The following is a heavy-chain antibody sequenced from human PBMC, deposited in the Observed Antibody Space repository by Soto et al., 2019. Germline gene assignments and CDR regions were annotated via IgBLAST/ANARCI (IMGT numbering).Heavy chain of an antibody. Sequence: GGSLRLSCTASGFTFSSYAMTWVRQAPGKGLQWVSSISGVGYTSFYADSVRGRFTISRDNSKNMLYLQVNSLRADDTAVYYCAADVGGYLFHYWGQGTLVTVSS. CDR2: ISGVGYTS. CDR1: GFTFSSYA. D-gene: IGHD1-26*01. J-gene: IGHJ4*02. CDR3: AADVGGYLFHY. V-gene: IGHV3-23*01.